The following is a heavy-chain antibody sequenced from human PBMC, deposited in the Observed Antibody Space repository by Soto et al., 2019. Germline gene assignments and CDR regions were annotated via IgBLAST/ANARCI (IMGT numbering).Heavy chain of an antibody. CDR3: AATLDWVSYDFGGYTS. CDR2: IVVASGKT. J-gene: IGHJ4*02. D-gene: IGHD3-22*01. V-gene: IGHV1-58*01. Sequence: QMHVVQSGPEVKKPGTSVKVSCKGSGFTFSRAAVQWVRQARGQGLERIGWIVVASGKTDYAPNLQERGRITRDVSTSTAYLEVSDLRFEDTAVYSCAATLDWVSYDFGGYTSWGQGTLVTVSS. CDR1: GFTFSRAA.